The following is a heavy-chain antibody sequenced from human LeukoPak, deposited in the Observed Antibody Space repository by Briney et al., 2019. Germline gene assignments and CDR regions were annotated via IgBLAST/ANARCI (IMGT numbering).Heavy chain of an antibody. Sequence: GGSLRLSCAVSGFILSSYWMSWVRQAPGKGLEWVANIKQDGSEKYYVDSVKGRFTISRDNAKNSLYLQMNSLRAEDTAVYYCARDEVPQLNIVVVPAPYGMDVWGQGTTVTVSS. CDR3: ARDEVPQLNIVVVPAPYGMDV. CDR2: IKQDGSEK. D-gene: IGHD2-2*01. V-gene: IGHV3-7*01. J-gene: IGHJ6*02. CDR1: GFILSSYW.